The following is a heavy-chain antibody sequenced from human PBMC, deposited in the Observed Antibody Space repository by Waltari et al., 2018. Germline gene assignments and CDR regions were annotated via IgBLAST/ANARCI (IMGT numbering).Heavy chain of an antibody. CDR1: GFTFSTYV. Sequence: QLVESGGGLERPGGSLRLSCAASGFTFSTYVMNWVRQAPGKGVEWVSVIRDGGAFTYYAESVKGRFTISRDNSKNTLFLQMNSLRAEDTAVYYCAKRGGGQQGYFDFWGRGTLVTVSS. D-gene: IGHD3-16*01. V-gene: IGHV3-23*04. CDR3: AKRGGGQQGYFDF. CDR2: IRDGGAFT. J-gene: IGHJ4*02.